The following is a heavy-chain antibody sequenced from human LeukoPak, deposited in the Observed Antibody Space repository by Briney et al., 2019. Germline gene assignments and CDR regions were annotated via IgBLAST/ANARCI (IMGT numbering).Heavy chain of an antibody. J-gene: IGHJ4*02. V-gene: IGHV4-39*01. CDR2: IYYSGNP. Sequence: SETLSLTCTVSGGSISSTIYYWAWLRQPPGKGLEWIGSIYYSGNPYYNPSLQSRATMSVDTSKNQFSLRLTSVTAADTTVYYCARQRSGWVFENWGQGTLVTVAS. CDR3: ARQRSGWVFEN. D-gene: IGHD6-19*01. CDR1: GGSISSTIYY.